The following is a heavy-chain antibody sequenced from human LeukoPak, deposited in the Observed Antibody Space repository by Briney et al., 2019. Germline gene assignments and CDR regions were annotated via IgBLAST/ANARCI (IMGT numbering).Heavy chain of an antibody. J-gene: IGHJ4*02. CDR2: INPILGIA. V-gene: IGHV1-69*04. CDR3: ARGFEGGDTAMVFDY. D-gene: IGHD5-18*01. Sequence: SVKVSCKASGGTFSSYAISWVRQAPGQGLEWMGRINPILGIANYAQKFQGRVTITADKSTSTAYMELSSLRSEDTAVYYCARGFEGGDTAMVFDYWGQGTLVTVSS. CDR1: GGTFSSYA.